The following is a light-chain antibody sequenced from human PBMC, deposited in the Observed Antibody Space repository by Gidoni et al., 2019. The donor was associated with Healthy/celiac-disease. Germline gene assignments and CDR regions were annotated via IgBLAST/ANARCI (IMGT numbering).Light chain of an antibody. CDR3: QQRSNWPFRYT. J-gene: IGKJ2*01. CDR1: QSVSSY. V-gene: IGKV3-11*01. Sequence: IVLTQSPATLSLSPGERATLSCRASQSVSSYLAWYQQKPRQAPRLLIYDAANRATGIPARFSGSGSGTDFTLTISSLEAEDFAVYYCQQRSNWPFRYTFGQGTKLEIK. CDR2: DAA.